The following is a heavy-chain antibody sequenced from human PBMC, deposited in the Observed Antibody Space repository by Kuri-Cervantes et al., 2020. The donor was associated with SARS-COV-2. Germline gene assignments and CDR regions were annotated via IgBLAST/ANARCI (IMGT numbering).Heavy chain of an antibody. V-gene: IGHV1-18*01. CDR3: ARGGDIVVLPAAIGYYYGMDV. J-gene: IGHJ6*02. CDR1: GYTFTSYG. CDR2: INKGNT. D-gene: IGHD2-2*01. Sequence: ASVKVSCKASGYTFTSYGISWVRQAPGQGLQWMGWINKGNTKYAQKFQGRVTMTTDTSTRTAYMELKSLRADDTAMYYCARGGDIVVLPAAIGYYYGMDVWGQGTTVTVSS.